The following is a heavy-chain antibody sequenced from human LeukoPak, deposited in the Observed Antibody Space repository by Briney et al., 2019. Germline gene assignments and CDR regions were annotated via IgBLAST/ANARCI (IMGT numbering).Heavy chain of an antibody. V-gene: IGHV3-13*01. CDR3: ARGPPRGKYYYMDV. Sequence: PGRSLRLSCAASGFTFSRFDMHWVRQPPAQGLEWVSTIGTASDTYYPGSVEGRLTLSRDNAKNALYLQMNSLTAGDTAVYYCARGPPRGKYYYMDVWGKGTTVTVSS. D-gene: IGHD1-1*01. CDR1: GFTFSRFD. CDR2: IGTASDT. J-gene: IGHJ6*03.